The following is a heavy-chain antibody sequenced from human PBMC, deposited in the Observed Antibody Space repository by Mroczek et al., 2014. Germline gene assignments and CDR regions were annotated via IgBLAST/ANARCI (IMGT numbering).Heavy chain of an antibody. CDR3: ARGSYSNPIAYWYFDS. D-gene: IGHD4-11*01. J-gene: IGHJ2*01. CDR2: INSDGSST. Sequence: VQLQQSGGGLVQPGGVPETLPVQPLDSPSVATGCTGSAKLQGRGWCGSHVINSDGSSTSYADSVKGRFTISRDNAKNTLYLQMNSLRAEDTAVYYCARGSYSNPIAYWYFDSLGPWHPGHCLL. V-gene: IGHV3-74*02. CDR1: DSPSVATG.